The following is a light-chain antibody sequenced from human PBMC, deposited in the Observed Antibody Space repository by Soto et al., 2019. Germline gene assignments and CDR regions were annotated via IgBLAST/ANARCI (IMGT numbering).Light chain of an antibody. Sequence: DIQMTQSPSTLSASVGDRVTITCRASQSISSWLAWYQQKPGKAPKLLIYGASTLESGVPSRFSGSGSGTDFTLSISGLQPDDFATSYCQHQGFGQGTKVEIK. CDR1: QSISSW. J-gene: IGKJ1*01. CDR2: GAS. CDR3: QHQG. V-gene: IGKV1-5*01.